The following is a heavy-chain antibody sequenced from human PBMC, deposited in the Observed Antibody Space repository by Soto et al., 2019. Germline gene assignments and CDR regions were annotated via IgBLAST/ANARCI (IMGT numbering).Heavy chain of an antibody. V-gene: IGHV3-23*01. CDR1: GFTFSTYA. D-gene: IGHD6-13*01. Sequence: EVQLLESGGGLVQPGGSLRLSCAASGFTFSTYAVNWVRQAPGKGLEWVSGISGCGGSTYYADSVKGRFPISSDMSIKPRFLQMTRLTAEDTAVYYCAKENGDSSTWFLLGYFELWCRGTLVTVSS. CDR2: ISGCGGST. J-gene: IGHJ2*01. CDR3: AKENGDSSTWFLLGYFEL.